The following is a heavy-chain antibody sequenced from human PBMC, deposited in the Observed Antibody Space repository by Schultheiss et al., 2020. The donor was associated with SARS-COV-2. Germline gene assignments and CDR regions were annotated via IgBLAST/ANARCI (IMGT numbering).Heavy chain of an antibody. Sequence: SETLSLTCTVSGGSISTYYWRWIRQPPGKGLEWIGYIYNSGSTNYNPSLKSRVTISVDTSKNQFSLKLSSVTAADTAVYYCARVRRRQYQLLYRGHFDYWGQGTLVTVSS. J-gene: IGHJ4*02. D-gene: IGHD2-2*02. CDR2: IYNSGST. CDR3: ARVRRRQYQLLYRGHFDY. CDR1: GGSISTYY. V-gene: IGHV4-59*12.